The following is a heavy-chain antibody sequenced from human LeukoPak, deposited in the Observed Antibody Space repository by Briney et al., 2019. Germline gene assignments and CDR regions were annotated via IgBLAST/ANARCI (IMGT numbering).Heavy chain of an antibody. D-gene: IGHD2-15*01. CDR1: GYTFTSYD. V-gene: IGHV1-8*01. CDR2: MNPNSGNT. Sequence: GASVKVSCKASGYTFTSYDINWVRQATGQGLEWMGWMNPNSGNTGYAQKFQGRVTITADESTSTAYMELRSLRSEDTAVYFCARVSQGRRYYYYYAMDVWGQGTTVTVSS. J-gene: IGHJ6*02. CDR3: ARVSQGRRYYYYYAMDV.